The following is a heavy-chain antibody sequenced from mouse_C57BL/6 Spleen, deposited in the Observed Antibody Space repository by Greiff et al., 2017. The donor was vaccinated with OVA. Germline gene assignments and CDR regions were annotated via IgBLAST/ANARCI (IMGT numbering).Heavy chain of an antibody. V-gene: IGHV3-6*01. Sequence: EVQVVESGPGLVKPSQSLSLTCSVTGYSITSGYYWNWIRQFPGNKLEWMGYISYDGSNNYNPSLKNRISITRDTSKNQFFLKLNSVTTEDTATYYCARENYDYPFAYWGQGTLVTVSA. CDR3: ARENYDYPFAY. CDR1: GYSITSGYY. CDR2: ISYDGSN. D-gene: IGHD2-4*01. J-gene: IGHJ3*01.